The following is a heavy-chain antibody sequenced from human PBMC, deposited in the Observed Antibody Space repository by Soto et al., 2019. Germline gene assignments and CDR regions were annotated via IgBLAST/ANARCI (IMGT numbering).Heavy chain of an antibody. Sequence: GGSLRLSCAASGFTFSSYGMHWVRQAPGKGLEWVAVIWYDGSNKYYADSVKGRFTISRDNSKNTLYLQMNSLRAEDTAVYYCARDPRVGALAYYYYYGMDVWGQGTTVTVSS. CDR2: IWYDGSNK. J-gene: IGHJ6*02. CDR3: ARDPRVGALAYYYYYGMDV. V-gene: IGHV3-33*01. CDR1: GFTFSSYG. D-gene: IGHD1-26*01.